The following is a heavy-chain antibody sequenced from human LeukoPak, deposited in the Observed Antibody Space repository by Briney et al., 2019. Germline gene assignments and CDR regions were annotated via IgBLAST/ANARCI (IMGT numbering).Heavy chain of an antibody. CDR2: VFPTGTT. CDR3: ARNGNYGLGWFDP. V-gene: IGHV4-4*09. Sequence: SETLSLTCTVSGGSLRSFYWSWIRQPPGKGPEWIGFVFPTGTTNYNPSLRNRVAMSVDMSENQFSLKLSSVTAADTAVYYCARNGNYGLGWFDPWGQGTLVTVSS. CDR1: GGSLRSFY. J-gene: IGHJ5*02. D-gene: IGHD3-16*01.